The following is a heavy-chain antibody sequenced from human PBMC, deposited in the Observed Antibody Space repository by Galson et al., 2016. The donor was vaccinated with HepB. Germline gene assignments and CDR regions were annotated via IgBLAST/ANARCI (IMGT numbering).Heavy chain of an antibody. V-gene: IGHV1-18*04. CDR3: ARVGAYSSFDY. CDR1: GYTFTSYG. Sequence: SVKVSCKASGYTFTSYGVSWVRQATAQGLEWMGWISIFNGNTNYAQKFQGRVTMTTDTSTSTTYMELRSLRSDDTAVYYCARVGAYSSFDYWGQGTLVTVSS. CDR2: ISIFNGNT. J-gene: IGHJ4*02. D-gene: IGHD3-16*01.